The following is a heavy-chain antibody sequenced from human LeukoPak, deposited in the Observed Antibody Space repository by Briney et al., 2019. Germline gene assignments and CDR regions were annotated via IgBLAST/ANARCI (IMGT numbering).Heavy chain of an antibody. V-gene: IGHV3-30*02. J-gene: IGHJ4*02. CDR1: GFTFSSYG. CDR2: IRYDGSNK. D-gene: IGHD2-15*01. Sequence: PGGSLRLSCEASGFTFSSYGMHWVRQAPGKGLEWVAFIRYDGSNKYYADSVKGRFTISRDNSKNTLYLQMNSLRAEDTAVYYCAKDQRCSGGSCFRSFDYWGQGTLVTVSS. CDR3: AKDQRCSGGSCFRSFDY.